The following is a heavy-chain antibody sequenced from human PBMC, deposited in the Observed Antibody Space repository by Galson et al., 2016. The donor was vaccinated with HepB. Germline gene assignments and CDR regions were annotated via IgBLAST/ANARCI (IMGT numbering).Heavy chain of an antibody. V-gene: IGHV4-59*01. D-gene: IGHD2-2*01. Sequence: SETLSLTCTVSGGSISSYYWSWIRQPPGKGLEWIGYIYYSGSTNYNPSLKSRVTISVDTSKNQFSLKLSSVTAADTAVYYCARDWVVPAGLGYYYGMDVWGQGTTVTVSS. CDR2: IYYSGST. J-gene: IGHJ6*02. CDR3: ARDWVVPAGLGYYYGMDV. CDR1: GGSISSYY.